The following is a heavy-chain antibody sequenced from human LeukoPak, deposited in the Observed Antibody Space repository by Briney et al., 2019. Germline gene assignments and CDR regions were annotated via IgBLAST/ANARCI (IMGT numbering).Heavy chain of an antibody. CDR2: IRYDGSNK. D-gene: IGHD2-2*01. J-gene: IGHJ6*03. CDR3: AKEQYCSSTSCYEYYYYYMDV. Sequence: PGGSLRLSCAASGFTFSSYGMHWVRQAPGKGLEWVAFIRYDGSNKYYADSVKGRFTISRDNSKNTLYLQMNSLRAEDTAVYYCAKEQYCSSTSCYEYYYYYMDVWGKGTTVTVSS. V-gene: IGHV3-30*02. CDR1: GFTFSSYG.